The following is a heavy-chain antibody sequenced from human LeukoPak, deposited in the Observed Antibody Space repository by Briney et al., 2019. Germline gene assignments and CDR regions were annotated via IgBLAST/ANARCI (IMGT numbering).Heavy chain of an antibody. CDR1: GYTFTSYG. CDR2: ISAYNGNA. V-gene: IGHV1-18*01. D-gene: IGHD3-22*01. Sequence: ASVKVSCKASGYTFTSYGISWVRQAPGQGLEWMGWISAYNGNANYAQKLQGRVTMTTDTSTSTAYMELRSLRSDDTAVYYCARTRHYYDSRYFDLWGRGTLVTVSS. J-gene: IGHJ2*01. CDR3: ARTRHYYDSRYFDL.